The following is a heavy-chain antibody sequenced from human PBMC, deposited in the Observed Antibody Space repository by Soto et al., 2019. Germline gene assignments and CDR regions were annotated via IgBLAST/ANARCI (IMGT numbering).Heavy chain of an antibody. CDR2: INPNSGGT. Sequence: GASVKVSCKASGYIFTGYYMHWVRQAPGQGLEWMGWINPNSGGTNYAQNFQGRVIMTRDTSISTAYMELSGLRSDDTAVYYCAKDWQYGDYGYYFDYWGQGTLVTVS. CDR1: GYIFTGYY. D-gene: IGHD4-17*01. J-gene: IGHJ4*02. CDR3: AKDWQYGDYGYYFDY. V-gene: IGHV1-2*02.